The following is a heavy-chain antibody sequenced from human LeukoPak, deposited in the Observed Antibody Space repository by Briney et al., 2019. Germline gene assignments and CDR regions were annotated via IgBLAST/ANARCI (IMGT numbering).Heavy chain of an antibody. CDR2: IRSKAYGGTP. J-gene: IGHJ4*02. D-gene: IGHD3-10*01. Sequence: GGSLRLSCAASGFTFSGYGMSWVRQAPGKGLEWVSFIRSKAYGGTPEYAASVKGRFTISRDDSKSIAYLQMDSLKTEDTALYYCARRGTWSGSIALDYWGQGALVTVSS. V-gene: IGHV3-49*04. CDR1: GFTFSGYG. CDR3: ARRGTWSGSIALDY.